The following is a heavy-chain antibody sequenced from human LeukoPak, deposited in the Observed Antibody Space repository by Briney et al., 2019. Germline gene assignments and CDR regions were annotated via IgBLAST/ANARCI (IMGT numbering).Heavy chain of an antibody. Sequence: QPGGSLRLSCAASGFTFSSYAMHWVRQAPGKGLEWVAVTSYDGSNKYYADSVKGRFTISRDNSKNTLYLQMNSLRAEDTAVYYCARALSYCSGGSCYLGDDYGDYVFDYWGQGTLVTVSS. CDR3: ARALSYCSGGSCYLGDDYGDYVFDY. V-gene: IGHV3-30*04. CDR2: TSYDGSNK. J-gene: IGHJ4*02. D-gene: IGHD2-15*01. CDR1: GFTFSSYA.